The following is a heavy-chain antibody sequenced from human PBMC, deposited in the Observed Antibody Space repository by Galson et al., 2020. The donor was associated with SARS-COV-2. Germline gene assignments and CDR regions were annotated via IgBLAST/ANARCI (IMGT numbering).Heavy chain of an antibody. CDR2: ISFSGGST. CDR3: ASEYSSGSYFDY. Sequence: GGSLRLSCAASGFTFSSYAMTWVRQAPGKGLEWVSTISFSGGSTYYADSVKGRFSISRDNSKNTLLLQMDSLRAEDTGAYYCASEYSSGSYFDYWGLGTLVTVSS. J-gene: IGHJ4*02. CDR1: GFTFSSYA. D-gene: IGHD6-19*01. V-gene: IGHV3-23*01.